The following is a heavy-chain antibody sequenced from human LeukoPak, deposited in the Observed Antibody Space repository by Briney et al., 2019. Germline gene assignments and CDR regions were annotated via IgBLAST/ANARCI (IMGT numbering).Heavy chain of an antibody. V-gene: IGHV4-34*01. CDR2: INHSGST. Sequence: SETLSLTCAVYGGSFSGYYWSWIRQPPGKGLEWIGEINHSGSTNYNPSLKSRVTISVDTSKNQFSLKLSSVTAADTAVYYCARGVSSSWFFGRVFPHYYFDYWGRGTLVTVSS. CDR3: ARGVSSSWFFGRVFPHYYFDY. J-gene: IGHJ4*02. D-gene: IGHD6-13*01. CDR1: GGSFSGYY.